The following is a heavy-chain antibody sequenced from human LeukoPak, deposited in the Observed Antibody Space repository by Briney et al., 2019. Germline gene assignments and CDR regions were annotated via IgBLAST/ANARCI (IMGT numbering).Heavy chain of an antibody. CDR1: GFTVGSSF. CDR2: IFSGGTT. Sequence: QSGGSLRLSCAASGFTVGSSFMTWVRQAPGKGLEWVSVIFSGGTTYYTDSVKGRFTISRDNSKNTLYLQMNSLRAEDTAVYYCAKRKSEMALYFDYWGQGTLVTVSS. D-gene: IGHD5-24*01. J-gene: IGHJ4*02. V-gene: IGHV3-53*01. CDR3: AKRKSEMALYFDY.